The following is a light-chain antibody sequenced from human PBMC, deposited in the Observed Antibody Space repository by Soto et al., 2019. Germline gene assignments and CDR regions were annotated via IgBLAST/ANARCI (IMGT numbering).Light chain of an antibody. CDR1: KLESAF. V-gene: IGLV3-1*01. CDR2: QDT. Sequence: SYELTQPPSLSVSPGQTASITCSGDKLESAFACWYQQKPGQSPVLVIYQDTRRPSGIPERFSGSSSGHTATLTISGTQAMDVADYYCQAWDSRTGVIFGGGTKLTVL. J-gene: IGLJ2*01. CDR3: QAWDSRTGVI.